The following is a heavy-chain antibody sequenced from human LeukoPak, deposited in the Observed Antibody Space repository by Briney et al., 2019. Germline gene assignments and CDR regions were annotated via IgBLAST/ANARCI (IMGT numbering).Heavy chain of an antibody. CDR3: ARSSYSSSSSV. CDR2: ISGSDGST. D-gene: IGHD6-6*01. CDR1: GFSFSGHW. V-gene: IGHV3-21*04. Sequence: PGGSLRLSCTASGFSFSGHWMHWARQLPGKGLEWVSAISGSDGSTYYADSVKGRFTISRDNAKNSLYLQINSLRAEDTAVYYCARSSYSSSSSVWGQGTMVTVSS. J-gene: IGHJ3*01.